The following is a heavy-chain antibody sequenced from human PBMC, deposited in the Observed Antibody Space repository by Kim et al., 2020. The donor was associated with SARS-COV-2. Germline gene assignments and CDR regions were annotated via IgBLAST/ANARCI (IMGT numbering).Heavy chain of an antibody. J-gene: IGHJ4*02. Sequence: GGSLRLSCTASGFTFGDYAMSWFRQAPGKGLEWVGFIRSKAYGGTTEYAASVKGRFTISRDDSKSIAYLQMNSLKTEDTAVYYCTRGRNPYYYGSGSRRPYYFDYWGQGTLVTVSS. CDR3: TRGRNPYYYGSGSRRPYYFDY. D-gene: IGHD3-10*01. V-gene: IGHV3-49*03. CDR1: GFTFGDYA. CDR2: IRSKAYGGTT.